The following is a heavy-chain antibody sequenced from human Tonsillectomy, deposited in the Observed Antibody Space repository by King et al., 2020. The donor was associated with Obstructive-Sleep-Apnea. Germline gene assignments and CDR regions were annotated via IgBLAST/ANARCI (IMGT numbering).Heavy chain of an antibody. CDR3: ARELSSGWFLWDY. CDR2: ISDDGSFK. CDR1: RFSVSNYA. Sequence: VQLVESGGGVVQPGRSLRLSCAASRFSVSNYAMHWVRQAPGKGLEWVAIISDDGSFKFYADSVKGRFTISRDTSKNTLYLQMDSLRTEETAVYYCARELSSGWFLWDYWGQGTLVTVSS. V-gene: IGHV3-30*04. D-gene: IGHD6-19*01. J-gene: IGHJ4*02.